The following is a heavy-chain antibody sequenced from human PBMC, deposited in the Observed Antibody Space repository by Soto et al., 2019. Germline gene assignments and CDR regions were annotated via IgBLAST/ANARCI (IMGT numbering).Heavy chain of an antibody. V-gene: IGHV5-51*01. D-gene: IGHD5-12*01. CDR2: IYPGDSDT. J-gene: IGHJ3*02. CDR3: ARQYEDRGYDYDAFDI. CDR1: GYSFTSYW. Sequence: PGDSLKISCKGSGYSFTSYWIGWVRQMPGKGLEWMGIIYPGDSDTRYSPSFQGQVTISADKSISTAYLRWSSLKASDTAMYYCARQYEDRGYDYDAFDIWGKGTMVPVSS.